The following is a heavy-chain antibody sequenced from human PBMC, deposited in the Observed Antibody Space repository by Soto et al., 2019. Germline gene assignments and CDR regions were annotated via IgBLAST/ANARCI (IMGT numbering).Heavy chain of an antibody. D-gene: IGHD3-22*01. CDR3: ARGDYYDLHDY. Sequence: QVQLVQSGAEVKKPGASVKVSCKASGYTFTSYAIHWVRQAPGQRLEWMGWINAGNGNTKYSQKFQGRVTITRDTSASTAYMDLSSLRSEDTAVYYCARGDYYDLHDYWGQGTLVTVSS. CDR2: INAGNGNT. J-gene: IGHJ4*02. V-gene: IGHV1-3*01. CDR1: GYTFTSYA.